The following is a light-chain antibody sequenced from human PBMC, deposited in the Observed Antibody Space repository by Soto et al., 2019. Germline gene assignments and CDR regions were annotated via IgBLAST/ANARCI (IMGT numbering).Light chain of an antibody. CDR3: QQDGSSPRT. J-gene: IGKJ4*01. CDR1: KSVSSSY. CDR2: RAS. Sequence: IELTQSPGTLSLSPGERATLSCRAIKSVSSSYLARYQQKPGKAPRLLIYRASSRATGIPDRFSGSGSGTDFTLTISRLEPEDFAVYYCQQDGSSPRTFGGGTKVEIK. V-gene: IGKV3-20*01.